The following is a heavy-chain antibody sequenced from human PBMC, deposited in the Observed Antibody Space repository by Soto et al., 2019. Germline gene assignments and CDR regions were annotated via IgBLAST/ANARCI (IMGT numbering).Heavy chain of an antibody. Sequence: TLSLTCTVSGGSISSYYWSWIRQPPGKGLEWIGYIYYSGSTNYNPSLKSRVTISVDTSKNQFSLKLSSVTAADTAGYYCARYYSSSSGLDYWGQGTLVTVSS. CDR3: ARYYSSSSGLDY. V-gene: IGHV4-59*01. J-gene: IGHJ4*02. CDR2: IYYSGST. D-gene: IGHD6-6*01. CDR1: GGSISSYY.